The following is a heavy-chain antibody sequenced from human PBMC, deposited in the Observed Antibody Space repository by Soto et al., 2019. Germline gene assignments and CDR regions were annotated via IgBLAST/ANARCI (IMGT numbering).Heavy chain of an antibody. CDR2: IYYSGSI. V-gene: IGHV4-59*08. CDR1: GGSISNYY. Sequence: QVQLQESGPGLVKPSETLSLTCTVSGGSISNYYWSWIRQPPGKGLEWIGYIYYSGSINYNPSLKSRVTISVDTSKNQFSLKLSSVTAADTAVYYCATISSSWYQGVDYWGQGTLVTVSS. D-gene: IGHD6-13*01. J-gene: IGHJ4*02. CDR3: ATISSSWYQGVDY.